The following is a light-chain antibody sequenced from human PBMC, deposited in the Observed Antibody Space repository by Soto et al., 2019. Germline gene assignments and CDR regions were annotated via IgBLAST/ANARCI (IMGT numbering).Light chain of an antibody. CDR1: SSDVGGYNY. CDR2: DVS. Sequence: QSALTQRASVSGSPGQSITISCTGTSSDVGGYNYVSWYQQHPGKAPKLMIYDVSNRPSGVSNRFSGSKSGNTASLSISGLQAEDEADYYCSSYTSGSSVVFGGGTKLTVL. V-gene: IGLV2-14*01. J-gene: IGLJ2*01. CDR3: SSYTSGSSVV.